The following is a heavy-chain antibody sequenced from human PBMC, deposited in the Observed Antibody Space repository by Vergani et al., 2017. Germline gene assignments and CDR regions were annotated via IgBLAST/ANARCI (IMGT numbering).Heavy chain of an antibody. J-gene: IGHJ6*03. CDR1: GFTLSSHA. CDR2: IWYEGSKE. CDR3: ARSGYCAHGVCYMTYYYYMDV. D-gene: IGHD2-8*01. V-gene: IGHV3-33*01. Sequence: QVQILQSGGGVVQPGGSRGLSCAGSGFTLSSHAMHWVRQAPGKGLEWVAFIWYEGSKEYYADSVKGRFTISRDNSKNTLYLQMNNLRAADTAVYYCARSGYCAHGVCYMTYYYYMDVWGKGTAVTVSS.